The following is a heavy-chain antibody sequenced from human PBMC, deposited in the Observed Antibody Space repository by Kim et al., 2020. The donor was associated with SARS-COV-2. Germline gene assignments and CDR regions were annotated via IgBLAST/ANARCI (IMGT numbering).Heavy chain of an antibody. Sequence: RTGYVDSVRGRFTISRDTAKNSLYLQMNSLRADDTALYYCGRDVGAGGMAVWGQGTTVTVSS. V-gene: IGHV3-9*01. J-gene: IGHJ6*02. CDR3: GRDVGAGGMAV. CDR2: RT.